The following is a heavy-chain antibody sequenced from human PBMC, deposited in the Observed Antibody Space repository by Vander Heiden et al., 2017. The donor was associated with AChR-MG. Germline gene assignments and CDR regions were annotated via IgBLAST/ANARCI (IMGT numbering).Heavy chain of an antibody. CDR2: IWYDGSNK. CDR1: AFTLSRCG. D-gene: IGHD3-22*01. CDR3: ARAYYYDSSGYYPLGY. J-gene: IGHJ4*02. V-gene: IGHV3-33*01. Sequence: QVQLVESGGGVGQPGRSLRPSCAAAAFTLSRCGMHWGRQAPGKGWGGVAVIWYDGSNKYYADSVKGRFTISRDNSKNTLYLQMNSLRAEDTAVYYCARAYYYDSSGYYPLGYWGQGTLVTVSS.